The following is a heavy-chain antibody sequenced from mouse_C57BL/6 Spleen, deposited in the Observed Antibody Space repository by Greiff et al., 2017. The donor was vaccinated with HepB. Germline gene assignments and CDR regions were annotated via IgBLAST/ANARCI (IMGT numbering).Heavy chain of an antibody. V-gene: IGHV5-9-1*02. D-gene: IGHD4-1*01. CDR2: ISSGGDYI. CDR3: TRVGWDEAWFAY. CDR1: GFTFSSYA. J-gene: IGHJ3*01. Sequence: EVHLVESGEGLVKPGGSLKLSCAASGFTFSSYAMSWVRQTPEKRLEWVAYISSGGDYIYYADTVKGRFTISRDNARNTLYLQMSSLKSEDTAMYYCTRVGWDEAWFAYWGQGTLVTVSA.